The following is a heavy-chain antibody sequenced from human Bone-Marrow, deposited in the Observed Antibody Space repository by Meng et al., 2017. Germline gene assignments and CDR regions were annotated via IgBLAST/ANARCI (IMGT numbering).Heavy chain of an antibody. Sequence: ASVKVSCKASGYTFTSYAMNWVRQAPGQGLEWMGWINTNTGNPTYAQGLTGRFVFSLDTSVSTAYLQISSLKAEDAAVYYCARRYCSGGSCSSYDYWGQGTLVTVSS. J-gene: IGHJ4*02. CDR2: INTNTGNP. CDR3: ARRYCSGGSCSSYDY. V-gene: IGHV7-4-1*02. CDR1: GYTFTSYA. D-gene: IGHD2-15*01.